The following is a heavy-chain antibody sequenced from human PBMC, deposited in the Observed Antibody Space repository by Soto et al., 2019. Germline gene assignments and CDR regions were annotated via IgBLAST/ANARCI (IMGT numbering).Heavy chain of an antibody. Sequence: EVQLVESGGGLVQPGGSLRLSCAASGFTCSIYWMSWVRQAPGKGLEWVSNIKQDGSEKYYVDSVKGRFTISRDNAENSLYLQRNSLRAEDTAVYYCAREGYDIFTGYSDFDSWGQGTLVTVSS. V-gene: IGHV3-7*01. CDR2: IKQDGSEK. D-gene: IGHD3-9*01. CDR3: AREGYDIFTGYSDFDS. J-gene: IGHJ4*02. CDR1: GFTCSIYW.